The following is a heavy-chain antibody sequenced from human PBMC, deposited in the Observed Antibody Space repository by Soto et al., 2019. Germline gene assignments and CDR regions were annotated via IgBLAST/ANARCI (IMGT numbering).Heavy chain of an antibody. Sequence: PGGSLRLSCATSGFTFYSYAMTWVRQAPGKRLEWVSSINGRGDSTYYADSVKGRFSISRDNYKNTVYLQMNSLRAENTAAYFCARVWERTVTTRNYFYGIDVWGRGTTVTVSS. CDR2: INGRGDST. V-gene: IGHV3-23*01. CDR3: ARVWERTVTTRNYFYGIDV. CDR1: GFTFYSYA. D-gene: IGHD4-17*01. J-gene: IGHJ6*02.